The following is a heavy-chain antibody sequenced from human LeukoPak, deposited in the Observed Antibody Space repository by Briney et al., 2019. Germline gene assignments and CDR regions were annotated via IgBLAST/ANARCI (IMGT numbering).Heavy chain of an antibody. V-gene: IGHV3-23*01. CDR2: ISGSGDTT. J-gene: IGHJ4*02. CDR1: GFTFSNYV. CDR3: AKVYSGGWYWVDF. D-gene: IGHD6-19*01. Sequence: GGPLRLSCAASGFTFSNYVMSWVRQAPGKGLEWVSGISGSGDTTNHADSVRGRFTISRDNSKNTLYLQMNSLRAEDTAVYYCAKVYSGGWYWVDFWGQGTLVTVSS.